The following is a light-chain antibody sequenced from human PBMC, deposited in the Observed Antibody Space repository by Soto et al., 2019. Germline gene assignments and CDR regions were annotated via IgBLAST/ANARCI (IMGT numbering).Light chain of an antibody. Sequence: QSVLTQPPSASASLGASVTLTCTLSSGYSNYKVDWYKQRPGKGPRFVMRVGTGGIVGSKGDGIPDRFSVLGSGLNRYLTIKNIQEEDESDYHCGADHGSGSNFVVVFGGGTKLTVL. CDR1: SGYSNYK. CDR3: GADHGSGSNFVVV. J-gene: IGLJ2*01. V-gene: IGLV9-49*01. CDR2: VGTGGIVG.